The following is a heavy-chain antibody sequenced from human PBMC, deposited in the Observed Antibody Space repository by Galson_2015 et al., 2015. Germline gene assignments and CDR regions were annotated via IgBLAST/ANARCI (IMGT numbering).Heavy chain of an antibody. CDR1: GYTFSSYY. V-gene: IGHV1-46*01. CDR2: IYPSGGST. Sequence: SVKVSCKASGYTFSSYYMHWVRQAPGQGPEWMGIIYPSGGSTSYAQKFQGRVTMTRDTSTSTVYMELSSLRSEDTAVYYCARGGTMVRGVTGLVYWGQGTLVSVSS. J-gene: IGHJ4*02. D-gene: IGHD3-10*01. CDR3: ARGGTMVRGVTGLVY.